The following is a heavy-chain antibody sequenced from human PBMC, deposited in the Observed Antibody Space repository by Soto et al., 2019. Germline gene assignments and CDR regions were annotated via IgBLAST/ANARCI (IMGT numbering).Heavy chain of an antibody. CDR1: GGSISSYY. CDR2: IYYSGST. D-gene: IGHD3-22*01. J-gene: IGHJ6*02. Sequence: SETLSLTCTVSGGSISSYYWSWIRQPPGKGLEWIGYIYYSGSTNYNPSLKSRVTISVDTSKNQFSLKLSSVTAADTAVYYCARDRIDDYYDSSGYQGYYYGMDVWGQGTTVTVS. V-gene: IGHV4-59*01. CDR3: ARDRIDDYYDSSGYQGYYYGMDV.